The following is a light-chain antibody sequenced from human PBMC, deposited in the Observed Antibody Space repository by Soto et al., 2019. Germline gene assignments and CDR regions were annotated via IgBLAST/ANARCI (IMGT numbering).Light chain of an antibody. CDR1: SSDVGGYNY. CDR2: DVS. Sequence: QSALTQPASVSGSPGQSITISCTGTSSDVGGYNYVSWYQQLPGKAPKLMIYDVSDRPSGVSNRFSGSKSGNTASLTISGLQDEDEADYYCSSYTSSSRYVFGTGTKLTVL. J-gene: IGLJ1*01. CDR3: SSYTSSSRYV. V-gene: IGLV2-14*01.